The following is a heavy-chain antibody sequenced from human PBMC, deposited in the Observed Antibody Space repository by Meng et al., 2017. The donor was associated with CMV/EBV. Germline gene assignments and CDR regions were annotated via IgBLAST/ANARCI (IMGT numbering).Heavy chain of an antibody. CDR1: GFTVSSNY. CDR3: ARDCSSTSCYTGFDY. V-gene: IGHV3-66*02. Sequence: GESLKISCAASGFTVSSNYMSWVRQAPGKGLEWVSVIYSGGSTYYADSVKGRFTIPRDNSKNTLYLQMNSLRAEDTAVYYCARDCSSTSCYTGFDYWGQGTLVTVSS. J-gene: IGHJ4*02. D-gene: IGHD2-2*02. CDR2: IYSGGST.